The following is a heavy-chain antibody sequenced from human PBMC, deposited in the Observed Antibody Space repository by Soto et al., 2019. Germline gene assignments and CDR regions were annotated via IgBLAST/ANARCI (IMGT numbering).Heavy chain of an antibody. CDR3: AHTPYTGYDYRFDY. CDR1: GFSLSTSGVG. V-gene: IGHV2-5*02. CDR2: IYWDDDK. J-gene: IGHJ4*02. D-gene: IGHD5-12*01. Sequence: QITLKESGPTLVKPTQTLTLTCTFSGFSLSTSGVGVGWIRQPPGKALEWLVLIYWDDDKRYSPSLKSRLTISKDTSKNQVVLTMTNMDPVDTATYYCAHTPYTGYDYRFDYWGQGTLVTVSS.